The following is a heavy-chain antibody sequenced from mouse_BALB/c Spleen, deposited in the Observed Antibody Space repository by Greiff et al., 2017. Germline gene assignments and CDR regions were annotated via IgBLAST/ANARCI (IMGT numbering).Heavy chain of an antibody. D-gene: IGHD2-2*01. CDR1: GFTFSDFY. Sequence: EVNVVESGGGLVQPGGSLRLSCATSGFTFSDFYMEWVRQPPGKRLEWIAASRNKANDYTTEYSASVKGRFIVSRDTSQSILYLQMNALRAEDTAIYYCARARYGYDGFDYWGQGTTLTVSS. CDR2: SRNKANDYTT. V-gene: IGHV7-1*02. CDR3: ARARYGYDGFDY. J-gene: IGHJ2*01.